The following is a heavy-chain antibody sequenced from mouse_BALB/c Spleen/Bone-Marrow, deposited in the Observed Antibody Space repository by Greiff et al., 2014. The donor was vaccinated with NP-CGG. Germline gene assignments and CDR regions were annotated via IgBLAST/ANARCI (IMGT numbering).Heavy chain of an antibody. CDR2: INPSNGRT. CDR1: GYTFTTYW. D-gene: IGHD2-1*01. V-gene: IGHV1S81*02. J-gene: IGHJ3*01. CDR3: ARGDGKYAFAY. Sequence: VQLQQSGAELVKPGASVKLSCKASGYTFTTYWMQWVKQRPGQGLEWIGEINPSNGRTNYNEKFKGKATLTVDKSSSTAYMQLSSLTSEDSAVYYCARGDGKYAFAYWGQGTLVTVSA.